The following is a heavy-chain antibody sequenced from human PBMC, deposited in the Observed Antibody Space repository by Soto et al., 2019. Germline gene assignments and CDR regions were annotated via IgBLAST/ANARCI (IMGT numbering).Heavy chain of an antibody. CDR3: ARGNSSSWYLYYYYYGMDV. V-gene: IGHV1-69*01. Sequence: QVQLVQSGAEVKKPGSSVKVSCKASGGTFSSYAISWVRQAPGQGLEWMGGIIPIFGTANYAQKFQGRVTFTADESTSTAYMELSSLRSEDTAVYYCARGNSSSWYLYYYYYGMDVWGQGTTVNVSS. CDR1: GGTFSSYA. CDR2: IIPIFGTA. J-gene: IGHJ6*02. D-gene: IGHD6-13*01.